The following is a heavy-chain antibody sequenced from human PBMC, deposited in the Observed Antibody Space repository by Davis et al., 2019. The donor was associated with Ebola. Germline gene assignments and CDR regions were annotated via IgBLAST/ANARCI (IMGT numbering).Heavy chain of an antibody. CDR2: ISSSSSTI. Sequence: PGGSLRLSCAASAFTFSSYSMNWVRQAPGKGLEWVSYISSSSSTIYYADSVKGRFTISRDNAKNSLYLQMNSLRDEDTAVYYCARDLPCSGGSCYLPWGQGTLVTVSS. J-gene: IGHJ5*02. V-gene: IGHV3-48*02. D-gene: IGHD2-15*01. CDR1: AFTFSSYS. CDR3: ARDLPCSGGSCYLP.